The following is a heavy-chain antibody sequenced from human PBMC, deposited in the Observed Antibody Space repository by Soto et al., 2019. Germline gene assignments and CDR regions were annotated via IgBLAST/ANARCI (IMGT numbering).Heavy chain of an antibody. J-gene: IGHJ4*02. V-gene: IGHV1-69*01. CDR3: ARALGCRSTSCSLDY. CDR1: GGTFGSYA. CDR2: IIPVSGAA. D-gene: IGHD2-2*01. Sequence: QVQLVQSGAEVKKPGSSVKVSCKASGGTFGSYAFSWVRQAPGQGLEWMGGIIPVSGAAHYAQTFQGRVTITADETTSTAYMELSSLSSQDTAVYYCARALGCRSTSCSLDYWGQGTRVIVSS.